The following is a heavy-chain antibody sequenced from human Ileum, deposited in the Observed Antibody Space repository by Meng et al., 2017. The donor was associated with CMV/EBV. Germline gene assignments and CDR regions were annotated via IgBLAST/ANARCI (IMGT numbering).Heavy chain of an antibody. CDR1: VYTFTYPY. J-gene: IGHJ5*01. CDR3: LSSTLYDYPYFFDS. Sequence: VQSGSDAKPTRSSVNTSCKASVYTFTYPYLHCVRHAPEQAFWWIRLYSIDNGHTRSAQKCQVRLTITSPNSQHIAYMDLISLTSRDTGVYFCLSSTLYDYPYFFDSWGQGTLVTVSS. D-gene: IGHD2/OR15-2a*01. CDR2: YSIDNGHT. V-gene: IGHV1-45*02.